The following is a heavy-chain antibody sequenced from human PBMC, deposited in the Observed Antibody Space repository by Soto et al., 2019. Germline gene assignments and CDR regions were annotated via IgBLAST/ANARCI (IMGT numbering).Heavy chain of an antibody. CDR3: AREGRITMVRGVKYYYYYGMDV. CDR2: INSDGSST. V-gene: IGHV3-74*01. CDR1: GFTFSSYW. J-gene: IGHJ6*02. D-gene: IGHD3-10*01. Sequence: GGSLRLSCAASGFTFSSYWMHWARQAPGKGLVWVSRINSDGSSTSYADSVKGRFTISRDNAKNTLYLQMNSLRAEDTAVYYCAREGRITMVRGVKYYYYYGMDVWGQGTTVTVSS.